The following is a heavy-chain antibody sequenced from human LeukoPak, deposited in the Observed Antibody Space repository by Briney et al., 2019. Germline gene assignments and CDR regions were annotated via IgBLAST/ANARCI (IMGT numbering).Heavy chain of an antibody. V-gene: IGHV3-15*01. CDR2: IKSKTDGGTT. J-gene: IGHJ6*03. D-gene: IGHD4-17*01. Sequence: GGSLRLSCAASGFTFSNAWMSWVRQAPGKGLEWVGRIKSKTDGGTTDYAAPVKGRFTISRDDPKNTLYLQMNSLKTEDTVVYHCTTEHGDYVPGYYYYYVAGWRKATTVT. CDR1: GFTFSNAW. CDR3: TTEHGDYVPGYYYYYVAG.